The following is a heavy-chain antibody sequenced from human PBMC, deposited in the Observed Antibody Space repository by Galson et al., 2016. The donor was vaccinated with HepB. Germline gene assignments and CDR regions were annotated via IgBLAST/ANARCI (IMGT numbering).Heavy chain of an antibody. CDR2: IGVINDM. D-gene: IGHD5-18*01. CDR3: ARDISVTGMDV. CDR1: GFIFSSHS. Sequence: SLRLSCAASGFIFSSHSMSWVRQAPGKGLEWVAFIGVINDMYYADSVKGRFTISRDNAKNSLYLQMNSLRAEDTSVYYCARDISVTGMDVWGQGTTVTVSS. J-gene: IGHJ6*02. V-gene: IGHV3-69-1*01.